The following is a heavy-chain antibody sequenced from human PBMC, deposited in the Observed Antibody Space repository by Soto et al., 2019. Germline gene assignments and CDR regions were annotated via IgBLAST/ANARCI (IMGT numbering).Heavy chain of an antibody. CDR1: GVSITSSDSY. D-gene: IGHD3-3*02. V-gene: IGHV4-30-4*01. CDR2: INSSGRA. J-gene: IGHJ6*02. Sequence: QVQLQESGPGLVKPSQTLSLTCSVSGVSITSSDSYWILIRQPPGKGLEWIGYINSSGRAYYKPSLKSRVSISIDTSKNQFSLRLNSVTVADTAVYFCASVSTLGKDYGVDVWGQWTTVTVSS. CDR3: ASVSTLGKDYGVDV.